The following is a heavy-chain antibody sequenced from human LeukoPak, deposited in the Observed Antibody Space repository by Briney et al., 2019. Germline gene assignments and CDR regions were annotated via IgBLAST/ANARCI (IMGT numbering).Heavy chain of an antibody. CDR1: GDSVCSDSAA. CDR3: ARHGITMVRGVIKSYYFDY. J-gene: IGHJ4*02. Sequence: SQTLSVTCAISGDSVCSDSAAWNWIRRSPSRGLEWLGRTYYRSKWYNDYAVSVKSRITINPDTSKNQFSLQLNSVTPEDTAVYYCARHGITMVRGVIKSYYFDYWGQGTLVTVSS. CDR2: TYYRSKWYN. D-gene: IGHD3-10*01. V-gene: IGHV6-1*01.